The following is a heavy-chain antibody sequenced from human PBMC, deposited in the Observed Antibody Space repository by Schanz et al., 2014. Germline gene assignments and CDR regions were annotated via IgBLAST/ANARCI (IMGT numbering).Heavy chain of an antibody. D-gene: IGHD6-6*01. CDR1: GYTFTSYG. V-gene: IGHV1-18*01. J-gene: IGHJ5*01. CDR2: INVGNGNT. CDR3: ERDQFPYTTPSDARYLEDRGRASLDS. Sequence: EVKKPGASVKVSCKASGYTFTSYGISWVRQAPGQGLEWMGWINVGNGNTNYAQKLQGRVTMTTDTSTSTAYMELRSLRSDDTPVYYCERDQFPYTTPSDARYLEDRGRASLDS.